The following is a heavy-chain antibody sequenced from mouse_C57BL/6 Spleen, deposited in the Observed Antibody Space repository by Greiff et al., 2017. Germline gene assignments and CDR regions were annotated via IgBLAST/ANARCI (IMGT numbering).Heavy chain of an antibody. Sequence: VMLVESGAELVKPGASVKLSCKASGYTFTEYTIHWVKQRSGQGLEWLGWFYPGSGSIKYNEKFKDKATLTVYKSSSTVYMELSRLTSEDSAVYFCARHEDRGSGYFDVWGTGTTVTVSS. J-gene: IGHJ1*03. V-gene: IGHV1-62-2*01. CDR2: FYPGSGSI. CDR3: ARHEDRGSGYFDV. D-gene: IGHD1-1*01. CDR1: GYTFTEYT.